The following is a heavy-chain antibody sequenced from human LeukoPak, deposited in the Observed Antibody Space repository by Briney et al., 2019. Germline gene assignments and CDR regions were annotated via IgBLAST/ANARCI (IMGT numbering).Heavy chain of an antibody. CDR2: ISAYNGNT. CDR1: GYTFTSYY. CDR3: ARGTRDLRGVIPFDY. V-gene: IGHV1-18*04. Sequence: ASVKVSCKASGYTFTSYYMHWVRQAPGQGLEWMGWISAYNGNTNYAQKLQGRVTMTTDTSTSTAYMELRSLRSDDTAVYYCARGTRDLRGVIPFDYWGQGTLVTVSS. J-gene: IGHJ4*02. D-gene: IGHD3-10*01.